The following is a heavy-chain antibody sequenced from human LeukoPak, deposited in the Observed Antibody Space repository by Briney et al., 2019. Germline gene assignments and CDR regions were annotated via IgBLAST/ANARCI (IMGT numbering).Heavy chain of an antibody. J-gene: IGHJ4*02. Sequence: GRSLRLSCAASGFTFSSYGMHWVRQAPGKGLEWVAVIWYDGSNKYYADSVKGRFTISRDNSKNTLYLQMNSLRAEDTAVYYCARDLKGELLWFGELSYYFDYWGQGTLVTVSS. CDR3: ARDLKGELLWFGELSYYFDY. CDR1: GFTFSSYG. V-gene: IGHV3-33*01. CDR2: IWYDGSNK. D-gene: IGHD3-10*01.